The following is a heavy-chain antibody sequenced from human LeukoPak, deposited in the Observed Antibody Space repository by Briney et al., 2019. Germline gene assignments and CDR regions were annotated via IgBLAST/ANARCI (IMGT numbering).Heavy chain of an antibody. J-gene: IGHJ4*02. CDR3: AKDGSGSGLFDY. CDR1: GFTFDDYA. Sequence: GGSLRLSCAASGFTFDDYAMHWVRQAPGKGLEWVSLISGDGGSTYYADSVKGRFTISRDNSKNSLYLQMSSLRTEDTALYYCAKDGSGSGLFDYWGQGTLVTVSS. CDR2: ISGDGGST. V-gene: IGHV3-43*02. D-gene: IGHD3-10*01.